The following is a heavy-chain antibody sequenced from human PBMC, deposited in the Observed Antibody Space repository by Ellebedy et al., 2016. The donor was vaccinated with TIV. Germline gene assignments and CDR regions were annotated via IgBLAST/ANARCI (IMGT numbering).Heavy chain of an antibody. J-gene: IGHJ4*02. CDR1: GFTFSSSW. CDR3: AGGGSGYINY. Sequence: PGGSLRLSCAASGFTFSSSWMHWVRQGTGKGLVWVSRIKTDGTTTNYADSVKGRFTVSRDNAKNTRYLQMNSLRAEDTAVYYCAGGGSGYINYWGQGSPVTVSS. CDR2: IKTDGTTT. V-gene: IGHV3-74*01. D-gene: IGHD5-18*01.